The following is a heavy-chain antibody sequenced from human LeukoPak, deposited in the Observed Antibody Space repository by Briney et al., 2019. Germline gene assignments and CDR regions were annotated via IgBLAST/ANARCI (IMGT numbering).Heavy chain of an antibody. CDR1: GYTFTGHY. D-gene: IGHD3-3*01. V-gene: IGHV1-2*02. CDR3: ARDPVFGVVTYYYYYMDV. J-gene: IGHJ6*03. CDR2: INPNSGGT. Sequence: ASVKVSYKASGYTFTGHYMHWVRQAPGQGLEWMGWINPNSGGTNYAQKFQGRVTMTRDTSISTAYMELSRLRSDDTAVYYCARDPVFGVVTYYYYYMDVWGKGTTVTVSS.